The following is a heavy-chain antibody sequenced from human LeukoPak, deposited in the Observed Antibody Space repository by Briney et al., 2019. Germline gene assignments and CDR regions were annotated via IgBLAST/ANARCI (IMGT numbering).Heavy chain of an antibody. CDR2: ISGSGGST. J-gene: IGHJ4*02. V-gene: IGHV3-23*01. CDR3: GKVQNYYDSSGYQYYFDY. Sequence: LGGSLRLSCAASGFTFSSYAMSWVRQAPGKGLEWVSSISGSGGSTYYADSMKGRFTISRDNTKNTLYLQLNSLRAEDTAVYYCGKVQNYYDSSGYQYYFDYWGQGTLVTVSS. D-gene: IGHD3-22*01. CDR1: GFTFSSYA.